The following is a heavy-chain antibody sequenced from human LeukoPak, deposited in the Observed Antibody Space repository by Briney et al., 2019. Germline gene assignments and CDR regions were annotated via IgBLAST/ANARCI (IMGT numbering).Heavy chain of an antibody. Sequence: PGRSLRLSCAASGFTFSSYGMHRVRQAPGNGLERVAVISYDGSNKYYADSVKGRFTISRDNSKNTLYLQMNSLRAEDTAVYYCAKDRERDTAMVSYFDYWGQGTLVTVSS. V-gene: IGHV3-30*18. J-gene: IGHJ4*02. D-gene: IGHD5-18*01. CDR1: GFTFSSYG. CDR3: AKDRERDTAMVSYFDY. CDR2: ISYDGSNK.